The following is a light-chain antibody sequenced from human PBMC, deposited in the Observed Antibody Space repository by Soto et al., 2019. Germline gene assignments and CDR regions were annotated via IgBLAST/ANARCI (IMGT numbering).Light chain of an antibody. CDR2: AAS. V-gene: IGKV1-8*01. CDR1: QGISSY. Sequence: AIRMTQSPSSLSASTGDRVTITCRASQGISSYLAWYQQKPGKAPKLLIYAASTLQSGVPSRFSGSGSGTEFTLTISSLQPDDFATYYCQQYNSYSITFGQGTRLEIK. J-gene: IGKJ5*01. CDR3: QQYNSYSIT.